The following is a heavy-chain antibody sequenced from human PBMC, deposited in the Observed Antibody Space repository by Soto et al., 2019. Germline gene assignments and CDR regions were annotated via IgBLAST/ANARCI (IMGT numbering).Heavy chain of an antibody. Sequence: QIPLLQSGAEVKKPGASVKVTCKASGYTFRNFGISWVRQAPGQGLEWMGWISAYNANANYAQKFQGRLTMTADTSTSTAYMELRSLRSDDTAVYYCATENSYFDYWGQGTLVTVSS. CDR2: ISAYNANA. V-gene: IGHV1-18*01. CDR1: GYTFRNFG. J-gene: IGHJ4*02. CDR3: ATENSYFDY.